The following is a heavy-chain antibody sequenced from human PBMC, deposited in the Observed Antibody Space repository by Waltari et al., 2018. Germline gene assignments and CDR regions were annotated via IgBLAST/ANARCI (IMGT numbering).Heavy chain of an antibody. J-gene: IGHJ4*02. CDR2: INHSGST. CDR3: ARGENYDFWSGYSYYFDY. V-gene: IGHV4-34*01. Sequence: QVQLQQWGAGLLKPSETLSLTCAVYGGSFSGSYWSWIRPPPGRGLEWIGEINHSGSTNYNPSLKSRVTISVDTSKNQFSLKLSSVTAADTAVYYCARGENYDFWSGYSYYFDYWGQGTLVTVSS. D-gene: IGHD3-3*01. CDR1: GGSFSGSY.